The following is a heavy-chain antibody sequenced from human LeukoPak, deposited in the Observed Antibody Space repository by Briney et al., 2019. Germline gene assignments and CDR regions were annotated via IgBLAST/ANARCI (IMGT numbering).Heavy chain of an antibody. CDR1: GFTFSSYS. J-gene: IGHJ4*02. CDR3: ARAESGDDTLLLYYLGY. Sequence: PGGSLRLSCAASGFTFSSYSMNWVRQAPGKGLEWVSSISSSSSYIYYADSVKGRFTISRDNAKNSLYLQMNSLRAEDTAVYYCARAESGDDTLLLYYLGYWGQGTLVTVSS. V-gene: IGHV3-21*01. D-gene: IGHD2-15*01. CDR2: ISSSSSYI.